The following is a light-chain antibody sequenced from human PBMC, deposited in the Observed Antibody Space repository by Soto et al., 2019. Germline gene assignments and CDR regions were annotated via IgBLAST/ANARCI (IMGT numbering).Light chain of an antibody. J-gene: IGLJ1*01. V-gene: IGLV1-40*01. Sequence: QSVLTQPPSVSGAPGQRVSISCNGSSSNIGAGHDVHWYQHLPGTAPKLLIYGNSNRPSGVPDRFSGSKSGTSASLAITGLQAEDEADYYCQSYDSSLSGSEVFGTGTKLTVL. CDR2: GNS. CDR1: SSNIGAGHD. CDR3: QSYDSSLSGSEV.